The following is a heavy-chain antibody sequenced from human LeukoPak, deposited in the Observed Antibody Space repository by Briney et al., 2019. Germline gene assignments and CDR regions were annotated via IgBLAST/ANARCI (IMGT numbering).Heavy chain of an antibody. CDR1: GYTFTSYD. CDR2: ISAYNGNT. Sequence: ASVKVSCKASGYTFTSYDINWVRQATGQGLEWMGWISAYNGNTNYAQKLQGRVTMTTDTSTSTVYMELRSLRSDDTAVYYCARALPVAAAGTEVDYWGQGNLVTVSS. V-gene: IGHV1-18*01. D-gene: IGHD6-13*01. J-gene: IGHJ4*02. CDR3: ARALPVAAAGTEVDY.